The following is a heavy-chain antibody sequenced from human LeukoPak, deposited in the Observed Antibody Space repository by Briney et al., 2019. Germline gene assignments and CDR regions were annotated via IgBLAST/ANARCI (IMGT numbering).Heavy chain of an antibody. Sequence: PGGSLRLSCVASGFTFSKYTMSWVRQAPGKGLEWVSGIFGGTTYKTFYADSVKGRFTISRDNSKNTLYLQMNGLGAEDTAVYYCAKDLTPDGAWDIDYWGQGTVITVSS. CDR2: IFGGTTYKT. V-gene: IGHV3-23*01. D-gene: IGHD3-9*01. CDR3: AKDLTPDGAWDIDY. J-gene: IGHJ4*02. CDR1: GFTFSKYT.